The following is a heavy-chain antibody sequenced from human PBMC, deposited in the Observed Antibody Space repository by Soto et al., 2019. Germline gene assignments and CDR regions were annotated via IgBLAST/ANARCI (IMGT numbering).Heavy chain of an antibody. CDR3: VRAPEQRPIDY. CDR2: IGHTGGDT. Sequence: GGSLRLSCAASGFTFSIYAMSWVRQAPGRGLEWVSVIGHTGGDTSYADSVKGRFTISRDNAKSTLFLQMNTLRAEDTAIYYCVRAPEQRPIDYWGHGILVTVSS. V-gene: IGHV3-23*01. J-gene: IGHJ4*01. D-gene: IGHD6-19*01. CDR1: GFTFSIYA.